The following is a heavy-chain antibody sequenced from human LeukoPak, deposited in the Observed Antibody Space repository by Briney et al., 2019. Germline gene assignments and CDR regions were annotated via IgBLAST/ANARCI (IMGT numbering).Heavy chain of an antibody. CDR2: INPNSGGT. CDR3: ARETRDIVIVPAAPRNYYMDV. D-gene: IGHD2-2*01. J-gene: IGHJ6*03. V-gene: IGHV1-2*02. CDR1: GYTFTDYY. Sequence: ASVKVSCKASGYTFTDYYMHWVRQAPGQGLEWMGWINPNSGGTNYAQKFQGRVTMTRDTSISTPYMELSRLRSDDTAVYYCARETRDIVIVPAAPRNYYMDVWGKGTTVTVSS.